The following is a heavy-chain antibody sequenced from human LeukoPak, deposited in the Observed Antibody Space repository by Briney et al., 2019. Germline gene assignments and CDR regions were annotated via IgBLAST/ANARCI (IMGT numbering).Heavy chain of an antibody. V-gene: IGHV4-39*01. Sequence: SETLSLTCTICRGSPVISIYYWGSTRQPAGKGLEWLGSIYYSGSTYYNPYLKSRVTISVDTSKNQFSLKLSSVTAADTAVYYCARLKDSSSLFHDYYYYMDVWGKGTTVTVSS. CDR3: ARLKDSSSLFHDYYYYMDV. CDR1: RGSPVISIYY. D-gene: IGHD6-6*01. J-gene: IGHJ6*03. CDR2: IYYSGST.